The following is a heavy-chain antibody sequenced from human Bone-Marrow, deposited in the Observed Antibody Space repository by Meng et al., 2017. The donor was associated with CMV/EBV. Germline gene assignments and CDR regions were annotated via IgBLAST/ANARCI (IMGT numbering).Heavy chain of an antibody. CDR3: ARDPLYCSSISCYLLHAFDI. J-gene: IGHJ3*02. Sequence: GESLKISCAASGFTFSSYWMSWVRQAPGKGLEWVANIKQDGSEKYYVDSVKGRFTISRDNAKNSLYLQMNSVRAEDTAVYYCARDPLYCSSISCYLLHAFDIWGQGTMVTVSS. D-gene: IGHD2-2*01. CDR2: IKQDGSEK. CDR1: GFTFSSYW. V-gene: IGHV3-7*01.